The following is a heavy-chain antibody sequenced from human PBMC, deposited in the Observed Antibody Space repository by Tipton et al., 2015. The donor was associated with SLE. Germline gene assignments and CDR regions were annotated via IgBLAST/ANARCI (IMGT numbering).Heavy chain of an antibody. CDR1: GGSISSHY. J-gene: IGHJ3*02. CDR2: SYYSGST. CDR3: ARDGDKAMVGGVFDI. D-gene: IGHD5-18*01. V-gene: IGHV4-59*11. Sequence: LSLTCTVSGGSISSHYWSWIRQPPGKGLEWIGYSYYSGSTNYNPSLKSRVTISVDTSKNQFSLKLSSVTAADTAVYYCARDGDKAMVGGVFDIWGQGTMVTVSS.